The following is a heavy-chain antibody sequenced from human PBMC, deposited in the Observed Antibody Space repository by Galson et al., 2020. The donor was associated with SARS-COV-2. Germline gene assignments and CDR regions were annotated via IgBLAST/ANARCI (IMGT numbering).Heavy chain of an antibody. CDR1: GGSISSYY. D-gene: IGHD3-10*01. Sequence: SETLSLTCTVSGGSISSYYWSWIRQAPGKGLELIGYIYNGGSSNNNPSLKSRVTVSVDTSKNQFSLKLRSVTAADTAVYYCARWGGIGRELDSWGQGTLVTVAS. V-gene: IGHV4-59*01. CDR2: IYNGGSS. J-gene: IGHJ4*02. CDR3: ARWGGIGRELDS.